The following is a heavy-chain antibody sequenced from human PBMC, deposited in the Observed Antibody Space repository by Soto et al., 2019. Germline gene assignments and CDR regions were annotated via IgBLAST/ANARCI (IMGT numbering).Heavy chain of an antibody. Sequence: PGGSLRLSCTASGFTFSNSAMTWVRQAPGKGLEWVSIISDKGGAIYYADSVKGRFTISRDNSKSTLYLQMNSLRAEDTAVYYCAKDLTRGYSYGGSGSYYYGMDVWGQGTTVTVSS. D-gene: IGHD5-18*01. CDR1: GFTFSNSA. V-gene: IGHV3-23*01. CDR3: AKDLTRGYSYGGSGSYYYGMDV. J-gene: IGHJ6*02. CDR2: ISDKGGAI.